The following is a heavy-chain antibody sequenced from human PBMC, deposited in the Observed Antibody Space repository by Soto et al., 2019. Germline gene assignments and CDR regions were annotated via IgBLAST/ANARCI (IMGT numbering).Heavy chain of an antibody. CDR3: AKKVPAALRLYYFFGLDV. V-gene: IGHV4-4*02. J-gene: IGHJ6*02. D-gene: IGHD2-15*01. CDR2: ISQSGTT. CDR1: GASISSDNR. Sequence: ETLSLTGAVSGASISSDNRWTWVRQPPGEGLEWIGEISQSGTTKYNPSLASRVTISVDKSKNQFSLRLTSMTAADTAVYYCAKKVPAALRLYYFFGLDVWGQGTKVTVYS.